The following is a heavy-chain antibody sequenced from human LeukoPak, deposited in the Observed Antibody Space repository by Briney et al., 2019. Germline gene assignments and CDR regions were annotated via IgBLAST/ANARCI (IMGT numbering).Heavy chain of an antibody. Sequence: ASETLSLTCAVYGGSFSGYYWSWIRQPPGKGLEWIGEINHSGSTNYNPSLKSRVTISVDTSKNQFSLKLSSVTAADTAVYYCARGLGLGYWGKGTLVTVSS. CDR2: INHSGST. J-gene: IGHJ4*02. D-gene: IGHD3-16*01. CDR1: GGSFSGYY. V-gene: IGHV4-34*01. CDR3: ARGLGLGY.